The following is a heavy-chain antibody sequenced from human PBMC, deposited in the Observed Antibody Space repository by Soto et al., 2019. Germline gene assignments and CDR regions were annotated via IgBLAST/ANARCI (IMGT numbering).Heavy chain of an antibody. J-gene: IGHJ4*02. CDR3: AKDRGYGYPVDH. Sequence: QVQLVQSGPEVKKPGASVKVSCKASGYTFLKYGINWVRQAPGQGLEWMGGIQTDTGHPNVAQKFQDRVTMTTDTSTGTAYMAMSSLRSGATATYSCAKDRGYGYPVDHWGQGTLVNVSS. D-gene: IGHD3-16*01. V-gene: IGHV1-18*01. CDR2: IQTDTGHP. CDR1: GYTFLKYG.